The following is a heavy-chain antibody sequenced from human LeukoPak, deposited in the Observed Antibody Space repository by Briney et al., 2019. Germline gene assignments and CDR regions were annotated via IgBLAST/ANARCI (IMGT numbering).Heavy chain of an antibody. V-gene: IGHV4-34*01. Sequence: SETLSLTCAVYGGSFSGYYWSWIRQPPGKGLEWIGEINHSGSTNYNPSLKSRVTISVDTSKTQFSLKLNSVTAADTAVYYCARVKDPGGYYYYYYIDVWGKGTTVTVSS. D-gene: IGHD3-16*01. CDR3: ARVKDPGGYYYYYYIDV. CDR1: GGSFSGYY. J-gene: IGHJ6*03. CDR2: INHSGST.